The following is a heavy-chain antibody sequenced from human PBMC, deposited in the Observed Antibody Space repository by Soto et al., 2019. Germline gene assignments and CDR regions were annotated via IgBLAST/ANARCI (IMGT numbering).Heavy chain of an antibody. D-gene: IGHD5-12*01. V-gene: IGHV1-2*04. CDR1: GYTFTGYY. CDR2: INPNSGGT. CDR3: ASNIGWAESTENDAFDI. J-gene: IGHJ3*02. Sequence: ASVKVSCKASGYTFTGYYMHWVRQAPGQGLEWMGWINPNSGGTNYAQKFQGWVTMTRDTSISTAYMELSRLRSDDTAVYYCASNIGWAESTENDAFDIWGQGTMVTVSS.